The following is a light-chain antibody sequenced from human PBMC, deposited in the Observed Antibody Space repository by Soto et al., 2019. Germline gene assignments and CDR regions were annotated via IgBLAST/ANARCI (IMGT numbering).Light chain of an antibody. CDR1: NNGSKR. CDR3: QVWDSSSDHVV. V-gene: IGLV3-21*04. J-gene: IGLJ2*01. CDR2: YNS. Sequence: SYELTQPPSVSVAPGKTARITCGGNNNGSKRVHWYQQKPGQAPVLVIYYNSDRPSGIPERFSGSNSGNTATLTISRVEAGDEADYYCQVWDSSSDHVVFGGGTKLTVL.